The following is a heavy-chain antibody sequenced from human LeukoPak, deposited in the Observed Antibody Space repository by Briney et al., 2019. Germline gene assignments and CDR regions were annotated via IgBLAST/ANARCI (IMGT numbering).Heavy chain of an antibody. CDR1: RDTFTGYS. V-gene: IGHV1-2*02. Sequence: GSLKVSCKASRDTFTGYSMHWVRQAPGQGLEWMGWISANSGGKNYAQKFQRRVTMTRDAYISTAYMELSRLRSDETAVYYCARVAKGRYFDGLYDYWGQGTLVTGSS. J-gene: IGHJ4*02. CDR3: ARVAKGRYFDGLYDY. CDR2: ISANSGGK. D-gene: IGHD3-9*01.